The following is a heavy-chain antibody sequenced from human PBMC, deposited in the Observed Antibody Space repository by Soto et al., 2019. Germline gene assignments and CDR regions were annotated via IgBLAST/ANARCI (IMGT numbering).Heavy chain of an antibody. CDR1: GGSFSGYY. D-gene: IGHD1-26*01. V-gene: IGHV4-34*01. CDR2: INHSGST. CDR3: VRGRGGIVGATIPNYYYYYGMDV. Sequence: PSETLSLTCAVYGGSFSGYYWSWIRQPPGKGLEWIGEINHSGSTHYNPSLKSRVTISVDTSKNQFSLKLSSVTAADTAVYYCVRGRGGIVGATIPNYYYYYGMDVWDPGTTVTVSS. J-gene: IGHJ6*02.